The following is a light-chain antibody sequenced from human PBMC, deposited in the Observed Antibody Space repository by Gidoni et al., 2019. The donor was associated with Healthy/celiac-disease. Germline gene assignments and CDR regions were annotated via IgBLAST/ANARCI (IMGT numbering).Light chain of an antibody. CDR1: QSLLHSNGYNY. CDR3: MQALQTPPWT. J-gene: IGKJ1*01. V-gene: IGKV2-28*01. CDR2: LGS. Sequence: DSVMNQHPLSLPVTPGEPASISCRSSQSLLHSNGYNYLDWYLQKPGQSPQLLIYLGSNRASGVPDRFSGSGSGTDFTLKISRVEAEDVGVYYCMQALQTPPWTFGQGTKVEIK.